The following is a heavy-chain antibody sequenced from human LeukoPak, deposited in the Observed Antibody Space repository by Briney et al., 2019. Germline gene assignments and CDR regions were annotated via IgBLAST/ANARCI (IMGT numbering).Heavy chain of an antibody. V-gene: IGHV3-30*02. D-gene: IGHD3-10*01. CDR2: IRYDGSNK. CDR1: GFTFSSYG. CDR3: AKDQGKYYYGSGSYLDY. J-gene: IGHJ4*02. Sequence: GGSLRLSCAASGFTFSSYGMPWVRQAPGKGLEWVAFIRYDGSNKYYADSVKGRFTISRDNSKNTLYLQMNSLRAEDTAVYYCAKDQGKYYYGSGSYLDYWGQGTLVTVSS.